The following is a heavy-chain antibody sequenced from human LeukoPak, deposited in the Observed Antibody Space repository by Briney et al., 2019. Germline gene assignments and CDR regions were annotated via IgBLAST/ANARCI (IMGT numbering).Heavy chain of an antibody. CDR1: GFTFSNYA. D-gene: IGHD6-13*01. CDR2: ISGSGGST. V-gene: IGHV3-23*01. J-gene: IGHJ4*02. Sequence: PGGSLRLSCAASGFTFSNYAVSWVRQAPGKGLEWVSVISGSGGSTYYADSVRGRFTISRDNSKNTLFPQMNSLRAEDTAVYYCAKRAENSGWLWSDFDNWGRGTLVTVSS. CDR3: AKRAENSGWLWSDFDN.